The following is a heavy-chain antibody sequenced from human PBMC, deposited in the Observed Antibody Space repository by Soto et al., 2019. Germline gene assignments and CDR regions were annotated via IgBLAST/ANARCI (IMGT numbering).Heavy chain of an antibody. V-gene: IGHV3-23*01. J-gene: IGHJ4*02. CDR3: AKRQSFDFWSGYLPFFDY. CDR1: AIHFRSYA. D-gene: IGHD3-3*01. Sequence: PGVSVRLAFSASAIHFRSYAMSAVRRAPGKGLEWVSAVGGSGSDTYYADFVKGRFTVSRDDSKNTLYLHMSSLRVEDTAIYYCAKRQSFDFWSGYLPFFDYWGQGTPVTVSS. CDR2: VGGSGSDT.